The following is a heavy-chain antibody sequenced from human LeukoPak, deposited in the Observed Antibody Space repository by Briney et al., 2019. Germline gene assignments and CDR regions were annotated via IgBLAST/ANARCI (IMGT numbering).Heavy chain of an antibody. CDR3: VGDPPNSGYAFQV. D-gene: IGHD3-22*01. Sequence: GRSLRLSCGASGFSFSLYGMHWVRQAAGKGREWVAFIWAAGNDDFYADSVKGRFTISRDYSKNMVYLQMNSLRAEDTALYYCVGDPPNSGYAFQVWGHGTVVTVSS. J-gene: IGHJ3*01. V-gene: IGHV3-33*01. CDR2: IWAAGNDD. CDR1: GFSFSLYG.